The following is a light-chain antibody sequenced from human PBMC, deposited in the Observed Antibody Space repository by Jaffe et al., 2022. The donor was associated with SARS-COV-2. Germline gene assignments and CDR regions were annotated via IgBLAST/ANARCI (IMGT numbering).Light chain of an antibody. CDR3: QQSYNTPLT. CDR2: AAS. V-gene: IGKV1-39*01. J-gene: IGKJ3*01. CDR1: QSISTY. Sequence: DIQMTQSPSSLSASVGDRVTITCRASQSISTYLNWYQQKPGRAPKLLIYAASSLQSGVPSRFSGSGSGTDFTLTISSLQPEDFATYYCQQSYNTPLTFGPGTTVHIK.